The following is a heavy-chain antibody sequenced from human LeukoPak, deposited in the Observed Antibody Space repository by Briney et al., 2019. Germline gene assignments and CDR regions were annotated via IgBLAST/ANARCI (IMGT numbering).Heavy chain of an antibody. J-gene: IGHJ3*02. D-gene: IGHD7-27*01. V-gene: IGHV4-59*01. Sequence: PSETLSLTCTVSGGSISSYYWSWIRQPPGKGLEWIGYIYYSGSTNYNPSLKSRVTISVDTSKNQFSLKLNSVTAADTAVYYCARDATWAPDAFDIWGQGTMVTVSS. CDR3: ARDATWAPDAFDI. CDR2: IYYSGST. CDR1: GGSISSYY.